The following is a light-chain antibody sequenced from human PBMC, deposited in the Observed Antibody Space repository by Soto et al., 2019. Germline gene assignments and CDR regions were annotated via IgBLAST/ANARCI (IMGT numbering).Light chain of an antibody. V-gene: IGLV2-14*01. Sequence: QSVLTQPASVSGSPGQSITISCTGTSSDVGNYNYVSWYQQHPGKAPKLMIYEVTDRPSGVSNRFSGSKSGNTASLTISRLQAEDEADYYCSSYTSSSTWVFGGGTKLTVL. CDR1: SSDVGNYNY. CDR2: EVT. J-gene: IGLJ3*02. CDR3: SSYTSSSTWV.